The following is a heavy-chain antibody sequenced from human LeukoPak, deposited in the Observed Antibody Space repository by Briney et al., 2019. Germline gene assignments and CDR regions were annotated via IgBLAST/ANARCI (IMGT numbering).Heavy chain of an antibody. J-gene: IGHJ6*03. D-gene: IGHD2-21*01. V-gene: IGHV3-48*04. CDR3: AREFPGRYYYYYMDV. CDR2: ISSSSSTI. CDR1: GFTFSSYR. Sequence: GGSLRLSCAASGFTFSSYRMNWVRQAPGKGLEWVSYISSSSSTIYYADSVKGRFTISRDNAKNSLYLQMNSLRAEDTAVYYCAREFPGRYYYYYMDVWGKGTTVTISS.